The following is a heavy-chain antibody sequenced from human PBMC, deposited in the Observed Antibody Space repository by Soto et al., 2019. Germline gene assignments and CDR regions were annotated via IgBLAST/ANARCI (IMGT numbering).Heavy chain of an antibody. CDR2: INKDGSQK. Sequence: PGGSLRLSCAASGFTLSNYGMTLVRQGPGKGLEWVANINKDGSQKTYVDSVKGRFTIARDNSKNTMYLQMNSLRSEDTAVYYWAKDLGGRFDDWCQGTVIAVSS. D-gene: IGHD2-15*01. J-gene: IGHJ4*02. V-gene: IGHV3-7*01. CDR1: GFTLSNYG. CDR3: AKDLGGRFDD.